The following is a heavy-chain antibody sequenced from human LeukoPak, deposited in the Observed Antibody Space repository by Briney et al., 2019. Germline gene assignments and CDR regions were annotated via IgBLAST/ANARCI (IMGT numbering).Heavy chain of an antibody. J-gene: IGHJ4*02. V-gene: IGHV4-4*07. Sequence: SETLSLTCTVSGGSISSYYWRWIRQPAGKGLEWIGRIYTSGSTNYNPSLKSRVTMSVDTSKNQFSLKLSSVTAADTAVYYCARDRTEGSYYDYWGQGTLVTVSS. CDR3: ARDRTEGSYYDY. CDR1: GGSISSYY. D-gene: IGHD3-10*01. CDR2: IYTSGST.